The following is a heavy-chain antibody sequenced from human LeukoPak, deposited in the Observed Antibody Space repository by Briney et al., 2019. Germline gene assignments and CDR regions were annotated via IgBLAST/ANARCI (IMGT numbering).Heavy chain of an antibody. CDR1: GFTFSSYS. Sequence: GGSLRLSCAASGFTFSSYSMNWVRQAPGKGLEWVSSISSSSSYIYYADSVKGRFTISRDNAKNSLYLQMNSLRAEDTAVYYCARDLRIRSLEWLSARGFDYWGQGTLVTVSS. CDR3: ARDLRIRSLEWLSARGFDY. D-gene: IGHD3-3*01. CDR2: ISSSSSYI. J-gene: IGHJ4*02. V-gene: IGHV3-21*01.